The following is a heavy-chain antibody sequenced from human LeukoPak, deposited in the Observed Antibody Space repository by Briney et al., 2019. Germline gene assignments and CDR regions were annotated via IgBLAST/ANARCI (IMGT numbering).Heavy chain of an antibody. CDR3: APGWVQSPLDY. Sequence: ASVKVSCKASGYTSTTYYIQWVRQAPGQGLEWMGIINPGGDITIYAQRFQGRVTMTSDMSTSTASMELSGLRSEDTAVYYCAPGWVQSPLDYWGQGTLVTVSS. CDR1: GYTSTTYY. D-gene: IGHD5-24*01. J-gene: IGHJ4*02. CDR2: INPGGDIT. V-gene: IGHV1-46*01.